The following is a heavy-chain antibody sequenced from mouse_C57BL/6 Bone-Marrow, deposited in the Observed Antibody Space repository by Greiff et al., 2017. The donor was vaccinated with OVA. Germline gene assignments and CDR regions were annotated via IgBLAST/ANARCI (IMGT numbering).Heavy chain of an antibody. CDR1: GYTFTSYW. CDR2: IDPSDSET. D-gene: IGHD2-5*01. Sequence: QVQLQQPGAELVRPGSSVKLSCKASGYTFTSYWMHWVKQRPIQGLEWSGNIDPSDSETHYNQKFKDKATLTVDKSPSTAYMQLSSLTAEDSAVYYCAKAYSNYVPFAYWGQGTLVTVSA. CDR3: AKAYSNYVPFAY. V-gene: IGHV1-52*01. J-gene: IGHJ3*01.